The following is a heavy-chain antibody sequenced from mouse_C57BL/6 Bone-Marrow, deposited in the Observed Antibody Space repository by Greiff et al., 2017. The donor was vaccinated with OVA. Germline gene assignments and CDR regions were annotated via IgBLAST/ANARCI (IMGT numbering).Heavy chain of an antibody. CDR3: ASPPLTTVVPYYAMDY. D-gene: IGHD1-1*01. V-gene: IGHV5-4*01. J-gene: IGHJ4*01. CDR1: GFTFSSYA. CDR2: ISDGGSYT. Sequence: EVQRVESGGGLVKPGGSLKLSCAASGFTFSSYAMSWVRQTPEKRLEWVATISDGGSYTYYPDNVKGRFTISRDNAKNNLYLQMSHLKSEDTAMYYCASPPLTTVVPYYAMDYWGQGTSVTVSS.